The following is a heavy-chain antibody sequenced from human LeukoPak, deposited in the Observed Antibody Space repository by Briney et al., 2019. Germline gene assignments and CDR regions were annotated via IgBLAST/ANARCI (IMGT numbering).Heavy chain of an antibody. Sequence: GASVTVSCKASGYTFTSYGISWVRQAPGQGLEWMGWISAYNGNTNYAQKLQGRVTMTTDTSTSTAYMELRSLRSDDTAVYYCARTWGYYDSSGYLDYWGQGTLVTVSS. CDR1: GYTFTSYG. CDR2: ISAYNGNT. D-gene: IGHD3-22*01. J-gene: IGHJ4*02. V-gene: IGHV1-18*01. CDR3: ARTWGYYDSSGYLDY.